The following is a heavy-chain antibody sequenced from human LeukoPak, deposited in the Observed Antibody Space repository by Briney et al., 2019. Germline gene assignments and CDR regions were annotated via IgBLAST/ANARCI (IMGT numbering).Heavy chain of an antibody. CDR1: GGSISSSNW. V-gene: IGHV4-4*02. CDR3: ARDRGSGWYQGKLTNFDY. D-gene: IGHD6-19*01. CDR2: IYHSGST. J-gene: IGHJ4*02. Sequence: PSGTLSLTCAVSGGSISSSNWWSWVRQPPGKGLEWIGEIYHSGSTNYNPSLKSRVTISVDKSKNQFSLKRSSVTAADTAVYYCARDRGSGWYQGKLTNFDYWGQGTLVTVSS.